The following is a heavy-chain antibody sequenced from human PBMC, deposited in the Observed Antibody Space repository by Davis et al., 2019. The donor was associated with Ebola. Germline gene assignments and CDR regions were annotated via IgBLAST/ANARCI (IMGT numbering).Heavy chain of an antibody. D-gene: IGHD3-3*01. CDR2: ISAYNGNT. CDR3: ARDAYDFWSGYPDY. V-gene: IGHV1-18*01. J-gene: IGHJ4*02. Sequence: ASVKVSCKASGYTFTSYGISWVRQAPGQGLEWMGWISAYNGNTNYAQKLQGRVTMTRDTSTSTVYMELSSLRSEDTAVYYCARDAYDFWSGYPDYWGQGTLVTVSS. CDR1: GYTFTSYG.